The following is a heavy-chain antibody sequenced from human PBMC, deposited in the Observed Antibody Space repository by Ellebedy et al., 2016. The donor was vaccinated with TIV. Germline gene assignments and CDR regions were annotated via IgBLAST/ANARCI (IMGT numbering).Heavy chain of an antibody. D-gene: IGHD3-22*01. CDR3: ARVGNYYDSSGYYRYYYCGMDV. CDR2: IYHSGST. J-gene: IGHJ6*02. V-gene: IGHV4-4*02. CDR1: GGSISSSNW. Sequence: SETLSLTCAVSGGSISSSNWWSWVRQPPGKGLEWIGEIYHSGSTNYNPSLKSRVTISVDKSKNQFSLQLSSVTAADTAVYYCARVGNYYDSSGYYRYYYCGMDVWGQGTTVTVSS.